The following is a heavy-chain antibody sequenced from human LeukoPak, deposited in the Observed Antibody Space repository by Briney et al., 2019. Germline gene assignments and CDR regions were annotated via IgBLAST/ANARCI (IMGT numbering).Heavy chain of an antibody. CDR2: IYYSGST. J-gene: IGHJ4*02. V-gene: IGHV4-59*08. D-gene: IGHD6-13*01. CDR3: ARHVSGSSWFDY. CDR1: GGSISRYY. Sequence: KASETLSLTCTVSGGSISRYYWSWIRQPPGKGLEWIGYIYYSGSTNYNPSLKSRVTISIDTSKNQFSLRLSSVTAADTAVYYCARHVSGSSWFDYWGQGTLVTVSS.